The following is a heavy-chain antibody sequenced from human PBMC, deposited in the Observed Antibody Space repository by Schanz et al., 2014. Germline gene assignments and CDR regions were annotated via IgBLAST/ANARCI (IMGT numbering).Heavy chain of an antibody. Sequence: QVQLVESGGGVVQPGRSLRLSCAASGFTFSSYGMHWVRQAPGKGLEWVAAMSYDGSIKSYGDSVKGRFTISRDNSKNTLYLHMNTLRSEDTAVYFCARVRRRIATPSPPSFRNYYFYAMDDWGQGTTVTDSS. CDR3: ARVRRRIATPSPPSFRNYYFYAMDD. CDR1: GFTFSSYG. V-gene: IGHV3-30*03. J-gene: IGHJ6*02. D-gene: IGHD6-13*01. CDR2: MSYDGSIK.